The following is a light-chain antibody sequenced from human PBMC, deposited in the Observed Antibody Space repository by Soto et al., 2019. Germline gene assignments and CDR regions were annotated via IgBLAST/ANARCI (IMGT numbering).Light chain of an antibody. CDR1: QSVSSY. Sequence: EIVLTQSPATLSLSPGERATLSCRATQSVSSYLAWYQQKPGQAPRLLIYDASNRATGIPARFSGSGSGTDFTLTISSLEPEDFAVYYCQVRSNWPPEITFGQGTRLEIK. J-gene: IGKJ5*01. CDR2: DAS. V-gene: IGKV3-11*01. CDR3: QVRSNWPPEIT.